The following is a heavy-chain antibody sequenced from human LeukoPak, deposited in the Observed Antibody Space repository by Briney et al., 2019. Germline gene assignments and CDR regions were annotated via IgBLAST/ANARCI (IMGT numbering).Heavy chain of an antibody. CDR3: ANPQSRGYDYLDY. Sequence: GGSLRLSCAASGFTFSSYWMHWVRQAPGKGLVWVSRINSDGSSTSYADSVKGRFTISRDNSKNTLYLQMNSLRGDDTAVYYCANPQSRGYDYLDYWGQGTLVTVSS. J-gene: IGHJ4*02. D-gene: IGHD5-12*01. V-gene: IGHV3-74*01. CDR2: INSDGSST. CDR1: GFTFSSYW.